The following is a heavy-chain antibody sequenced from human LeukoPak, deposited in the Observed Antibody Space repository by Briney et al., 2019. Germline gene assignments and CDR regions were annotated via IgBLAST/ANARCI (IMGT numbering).Heavy chain of an antibody. CDR1: GGSISSYH. CDR3: ARQGPGGYYDRSRYYVLYWYFDP. V-gene: IGHV4-59*08. D-gene: IGHD3-22*01. J-gene: IGHJ2*01. Sequence: SETLSLTCTVSGGSISSYHWNWIRQPPGKGLEWIGYIHYSGSTDYNPSLKSRVTISVDTSKNQLSLKLSSVTAADTAVYYCARQGPGGYYDRSRYYVLYWYFDPWGRGTLVTVSS. CDR2: IHYSGST.